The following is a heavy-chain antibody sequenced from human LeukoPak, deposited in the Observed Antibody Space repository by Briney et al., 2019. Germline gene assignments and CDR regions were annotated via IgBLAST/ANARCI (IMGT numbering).Heavy chain of an antibody. CDR3: ARVSVAGASRWDY. J-gene: IGHJ4*02. CDR2: INPNSGGT. CDR1: GYTFTGYY. V-gene: IGHV1-2*02. Sequence: ASVKVSCKASGYTFTGYYMHWVRQAPGQGLEWMGWINPNSGGTNYAQKFQGRVTMTRDTSISTAYMELSRLRSDDTAVYYCARVSVAGASRWDYWGQGTLVTVSS. D-gene: IGHD1-26*01.